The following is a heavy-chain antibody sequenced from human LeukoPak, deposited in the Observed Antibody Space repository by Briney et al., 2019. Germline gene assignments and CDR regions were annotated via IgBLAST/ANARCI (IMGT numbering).Heavy chain of an antibody. CDR3: ARSSGSFLAAGFDY. CDR1: GFTFSSYA. CDR2: ISYDGINK. Sequence: PGGSLRLSCAASGFTFSSYAMHWVRQAPGKGLEWVAVISYDGINKYYADSVKGRFTISRDNSKNTLYLQMNSLRAEDTAVYYCARSSGSFLAAGFDYWGQGTLVTVSS. J-gene: IGHJ4*02. D-gene: IGHD1-26*01. V-gene: IGHV3-30-3*01.